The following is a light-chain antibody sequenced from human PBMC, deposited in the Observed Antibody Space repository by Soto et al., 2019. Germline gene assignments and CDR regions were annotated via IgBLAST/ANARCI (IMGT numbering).Light chain of an antibody. CDR1: SGSIASNY. CDR3: QSYHSTNDWV. J-gene: IGLJ3*02. Sequence: NFMLTQPHSVSASPGRTVTISCTRSSGSIASNYVQWYQQRPGSSPTTVIYEHNQRPSGVPDRFSGSIDYSSNSASLTISGLTTEDEADYYCQSYHSTNDWVFGGGTKLTVL. CDR2: EHN. V-gene: IGLV6-57*01.